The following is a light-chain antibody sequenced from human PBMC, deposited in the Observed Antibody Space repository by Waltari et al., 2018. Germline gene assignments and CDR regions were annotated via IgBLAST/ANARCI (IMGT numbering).Light chain of an antibody. J-gene: IGKJ1*01. CDR3: QQYYSSPAT. Sequence: AIRITQSPSSLSASTGDRVTITCRASQSISSYLAWYQQKPGKALKVLIYAASTLQSGVPSRFSGSGSGTDFTLTISCLQSEDFAIYYCQQYYSSPATFGQGTKVEIK. CDR1: QSISSY. CDR2: AAS. V-gene: IGKV1-8*01.